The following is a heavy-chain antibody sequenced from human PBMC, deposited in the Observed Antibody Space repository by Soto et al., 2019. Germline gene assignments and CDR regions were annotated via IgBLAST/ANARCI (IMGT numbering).Heavy chain of an antibody. V-gene: IGHV6-1*01. CDR1: GDSVSSDSHA. CDR3: ASKGGGYSYGLLDRRPPSGMHV. D-gene: IGHD5-18*01. Sequence: SQTLSLTCAISGDSVSSDSHAWNWIRQSPSRGLEWLGRTYYRSKWYYAYAVSVRGRLSISPDTSKNLFSLKLSSVTAADTAVYYCASKGGGYSYGLLDRRPPSGMHVWDKGTTVTV. J-gene: IGHJ6*04. CDR2: TYYRSKWYY.